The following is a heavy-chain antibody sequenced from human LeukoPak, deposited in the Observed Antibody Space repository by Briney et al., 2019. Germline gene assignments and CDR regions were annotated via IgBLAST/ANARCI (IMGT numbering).Heavy chain of an antibody. CDR3: ARGSGSSAGPGGY. CDR2: ISHDSGEK. V-gene: IGHV3-48*01. Sequence: GGSLRLSCATPGFTFRSYAMNWIRQARGKGLEWVSHISHDSGEKDYADSVKGRFTISRDNGKNSVFLQMNSLRVEDTAVYFCARGSGSSAGPGGYWGQGILVTVSS. CDR1: GFTFRSYA. D-gene: IGHD6-6*01. J-gene: IGHJ4*02.